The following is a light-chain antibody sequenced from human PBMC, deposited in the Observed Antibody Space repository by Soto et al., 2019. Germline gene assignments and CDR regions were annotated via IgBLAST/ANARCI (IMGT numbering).Light chain of an antibody. CDR2: RAS. J-gene: IGKJ1*01. V-gene: IGKV3-15*01. CDR1: QNIYSN. Sequence: EIRFTRSPGTLYLSPGERATLSFRASQNIYSNVAWYQQRPGQAPRLLIYRASTRATGIPARFSGSGSGTEFTLTISSLQSEDFTVYSCLQYHNLWAFGQVTMVDI. CDR3: LQYHNLWA.